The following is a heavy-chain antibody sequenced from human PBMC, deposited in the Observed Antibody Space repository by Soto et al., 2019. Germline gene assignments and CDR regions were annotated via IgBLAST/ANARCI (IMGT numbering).Heavy chain of an antibody. CDR1: GYTFTNFG. V-gene: IGHV1-18*01. D-gene: IGHD3-10*01. CDR2: ISAYNGNT. CDR3: ARDRVLLWFGGGGGRQDNWFDP. Sequence: GASVKVSCKASGYTFTNFGISWVRQAPGQGLEWMGWISAYNGNTNYAQNFQGRVTMTTDTSTSTAYMELRSLRSDDTAVYYCARDRVLLWFGGGGGRQDNWFDPWGQGTLVTVSS. J-gene: IGHJ5*02.